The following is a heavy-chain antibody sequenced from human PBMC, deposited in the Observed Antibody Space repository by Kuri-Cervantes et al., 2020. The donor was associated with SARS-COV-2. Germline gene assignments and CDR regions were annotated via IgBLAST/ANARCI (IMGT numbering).Heavy chain of an antibody. Sequence: SLRLSCVASGFTFSSYWIDWVRQAPGKGLVWVSRLTNEVSDTIFADSVKGRFTISRDNAKNMLYMYMNSLRADDTAVYYCARESMTTRDFDYWGQGTLVTVSS. D-gene: IGHD4-17*01. CDR2: LTNEVSDT. J-gene: IGHJ4*02. CDR3: ARESMTTRDFDY. V-gene: IGHV3-74*01. CDR1: GFTFSSYW.